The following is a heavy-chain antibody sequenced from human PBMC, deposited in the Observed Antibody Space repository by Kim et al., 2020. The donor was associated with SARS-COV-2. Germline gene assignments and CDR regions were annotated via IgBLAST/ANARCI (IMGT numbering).Heavy chain of an antibody. J-gene: IGHJ6*02. D-gene: IGHD3-22*01. Sequence: GGSLRLSCAASGFTFGGYTMHWVRQAPGKGLEWVSDISCSGGSIDYADSVKGRFTISRDNAKNSLYLQMNSLRAEDTAFYYCAKDMTISMNGGYYYGMDVWGQGTMVTVSS. CDR1: GFTFGGYT. V-gene: IGHV3-9*01. CDR3: AKDMTISMNGGYYYGMDV. CDR2: ISCSGGSI.